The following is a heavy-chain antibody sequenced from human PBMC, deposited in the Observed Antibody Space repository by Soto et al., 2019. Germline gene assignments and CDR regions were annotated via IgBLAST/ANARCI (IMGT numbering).Heavy chain of an antibody. CDR2: IWYDGSNK. CDR1: GFTFSSYG. V-gene: IGHV3-33*01. Sequence: GGSLRLSCAASGFTFSSYGMHWVRQAPGKGLEWMAVIWYDGSNKYYADSVKGRFTISRDNSKNTLYLQMNSLRAEDTAVYYCARGHTVTTIWWFDPWGQGTLVTVSS. D-gene: IGHD4-4*01. CDR3: ARGHTVTTIWWFDP. J-gene: IGHJ5*02.